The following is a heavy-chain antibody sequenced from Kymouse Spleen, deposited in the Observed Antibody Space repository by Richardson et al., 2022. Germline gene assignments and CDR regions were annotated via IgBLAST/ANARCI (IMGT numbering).Heavy chain of an antibody. V-gene: IGHV3-33*01. CDR2: IWYDGSNK. CDR1: GFTFSSYG. Sequence: QVQLVESGGGVVQPGRSLRLSCAASGFTFSSYGMHWVRQAPGKGLEWVAVIWYDGSNKYYADSVKGRFTISRDNSKNTLYLQMNSLRAEDTAVYYCARERITMVRGVIINGAFDIWGQGTMVTVSS. J-gene: IGHJ3*02. CDR3: ARERITMVRGVIINGAFDI. D-gene: IGHD3-10*01.